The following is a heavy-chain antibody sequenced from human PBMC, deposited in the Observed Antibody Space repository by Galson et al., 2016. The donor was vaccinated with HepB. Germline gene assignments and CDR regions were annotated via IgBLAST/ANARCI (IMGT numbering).Heavy chain of an antibody. V-gene: IGHV1-18*04. D-gene: IGHD2-2*01. J-gene: IGHJ4*02. CDR2: ISAYNGNT. Sequence: SVKVSCKASGYTFTNYGINWVRQAPGQGLEWMGWISAYNGNTKYAQKFQGRVTMTTDTSTSTAYMELRSLRSDDTAVYYCARGVWPSCSGTSCYEEDYWGQGTLVIVSS. CDR3: ARGVWPSCSGTSCYEEDY. CDR1: GYTFTNYG.